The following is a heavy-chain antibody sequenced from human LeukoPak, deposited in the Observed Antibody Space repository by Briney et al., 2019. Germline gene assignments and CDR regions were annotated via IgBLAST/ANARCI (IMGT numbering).Heavy chain of an antibody. J-gene: IGHJ4*02. V-gene: IGHV1-18*01. D-gene: IGHD6-19*01. Sequence: ASVKVSCKASGYTFTCYGISWVRQAPGQGLEWMGWISAYNGNTNYAQKLQGRVTMTTDTSTSTAYMELRSLRSDDTAVYYCARVGGGPPIVVMAGFDYWGQGMLVTVSS. CDR2: ISAYNGNT. CDR3: ARVGGGPPIVVMAGFDY. CDR1: GYTFTCYG.